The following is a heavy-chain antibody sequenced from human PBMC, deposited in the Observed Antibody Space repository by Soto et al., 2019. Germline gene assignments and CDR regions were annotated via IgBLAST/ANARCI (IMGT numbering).Heavy chain of an antibody. V-gene: IGHV4-30-4*01. Sequence: SKTLSLTCSVSGDSISNLDYFWAWIRQPPGQALEYIGYIYKSATTYYNPSFESRVAISVDTSKSQFSLNVTSVTAADTAVYFCARGRYCLTGRCFPNWFDSWGQGALVTVSS. D-gene: IGHD7-27*01. J-gene: IGHJ5*01. CDR2: IYKSATT. CDR3: ARGRYCLTGRCFPNWFDS. CDR1: GDSISNLDYF.